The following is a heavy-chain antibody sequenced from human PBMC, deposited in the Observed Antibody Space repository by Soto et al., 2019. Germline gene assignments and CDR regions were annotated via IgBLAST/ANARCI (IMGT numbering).Heavy chain of an antibody. V-gene: IGHV5-51*01. J-gene: IGHJ6*02. Sequence: GESLKISCKGSGYSFTSYWIGWVRQMPGKGLERMGIIDPGDYDTRYRPSFQGQVTISAEKSISTASLQWSSLNASDTAMYYCASHCCSSGYDWNSYHGIDVWGQGTTVTVSS. D-gene: IGHD5-12*01. CDR2: IDPGDYDT. CDR3: ASHCCSSGYDWNSYHGIDV. CDR1: GYSFTSYW.